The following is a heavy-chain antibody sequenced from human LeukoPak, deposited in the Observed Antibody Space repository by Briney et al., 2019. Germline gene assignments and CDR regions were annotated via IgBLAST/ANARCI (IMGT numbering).Heavy chain of an antibody. CDR2: INPNSGGT. D-gene: IGHD3-9*01. CDR1: GYTFTGYY. V-gene: IGHV1-2*02. Sequence: ASVKVSCKASGYTFTGYYMHWVRQAPGQGLEWMGWINPNSGGTNYAQKFQGRVTMTRDTSISTAYMELSRLRSDDTAVYYCARGDYDILTGYPHWFDPWGQGTLVTVSS. CDR3: ARGDYDILTGYPHWFDP. J-gene: IGHJ5*02.